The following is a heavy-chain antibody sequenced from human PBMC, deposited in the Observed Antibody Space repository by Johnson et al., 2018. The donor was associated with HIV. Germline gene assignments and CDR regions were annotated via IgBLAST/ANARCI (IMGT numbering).Heavy chain of an antibody. Sequence: VQLVESGGGLVQPGWSLRLSCAASGFAFSSYWMNWVRQAPGKGLVWVSRISSDGRSTSYADSVKGRFTISRDNAKNTLYLQMNSLRAEDTAVYYCASGGVYSRDAFDIWGQGTMVTVSS. J-gene: IGHJ3*02. CDR1: GFAFSSYW. CDR2: ISSDGRST. CDR3: ASGGVYSRDAFDI. V-gene: IGHV3-74*01. D-gene: IGHD6-13*01.